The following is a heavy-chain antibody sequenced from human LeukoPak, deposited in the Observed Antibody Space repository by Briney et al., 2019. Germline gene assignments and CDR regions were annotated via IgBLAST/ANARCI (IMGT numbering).Heavy chain of an antibody. J-gene: IGHJ4*02. CDR1: GGSISSSSYY. Sequence: SETLSLTCTVSGGSISSSSYYWGWIRQPPGKGLEWIGSIYYSGSTYYNPSLKSRVTISVDTSKNQFSLKLSSVTAADTAVYYCARIARGYGSGSYGAYQPYPTFDYWGQGTLVTVSS. CDR2: IYYSGST. CDR3: ARIARGYGSGSYGAYQPYPTFDY. V-gene: IGHV4-39*07. D-gene: IGHD3-10*01.